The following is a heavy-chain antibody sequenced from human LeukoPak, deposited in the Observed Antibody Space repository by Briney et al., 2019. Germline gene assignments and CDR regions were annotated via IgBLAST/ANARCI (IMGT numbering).Heavy chain of an antibody. CDR1: GIIFTCYI. J-gene: IGHJ4*02. Sequence: GGSLRFCRAAAGIIFTCYIMHWRRQAANNRRECVAVVCYDGTDNFYADSVKCPFTISSAISMRSLYLRLASMRTDDSAVYFCAREVYLALLDWGQGTLVTVSS. CDR2: VCYDGTDN. D-gene: IGHD1-20*01. V-gene: IGHV3-33*01. CDR3: AREVYLALLD.